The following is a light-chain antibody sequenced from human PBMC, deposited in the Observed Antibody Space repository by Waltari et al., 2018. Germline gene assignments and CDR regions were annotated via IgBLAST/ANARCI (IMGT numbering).Light chain of an antibody. J-gene: IGKJ3*01. Sequence: AIRMPQSPFSLSASVGGSVTITCWASQGIRSNLAWYQQKPAKAPKLFSYYASSLLSGVPSRCSGSAAGTDYTRPISSLQPEDCATCCCQQYYSTPRFTLGPGTKVDIK. V-gene: IGKV1D-43*01. CDR2: YAS. CDR1: QGIRSN. CDR3: QQYYSTPRFT.